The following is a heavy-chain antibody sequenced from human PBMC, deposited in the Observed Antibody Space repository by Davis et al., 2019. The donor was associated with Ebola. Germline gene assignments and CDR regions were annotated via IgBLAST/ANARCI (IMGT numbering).Heavy chain of an antibody. CDR2: IWYDGSNK. Sequence: GESLKISCAASGFTFSSYGMHWVRQAPGKGLEWVAVIWYDGSNKYYADSVKGRFTISRDNSKNTLYLQMNSLRAEDTAVYYCARRGWFRRFYGMDVWGQGTTVTVSS. V-gene: IGHV3-33*01. CDR3: ARRGWFRRFYGMDV. J-gene: IGHJ6*02. D-gene: IGHD2-15*01. CDR1: GFTFSSYG.